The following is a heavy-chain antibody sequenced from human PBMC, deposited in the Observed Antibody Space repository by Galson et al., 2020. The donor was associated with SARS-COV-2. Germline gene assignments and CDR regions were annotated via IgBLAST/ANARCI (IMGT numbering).Heavy chain of an antibody. D-gene: IGHD4-17*01. CDR3: ARYGQYFQH. Sequence: SETLSLTCTVSGGSINNYYWSWIRQPPGKGPEWIGYIYYSGRTYYNPSLESRVTMSVDTSKNQFSLKLSSVTAADTAVYYCARYGQYFQHWGQGTLVTVSS. J-gene: IGHJ1*01. CDR1: GGSINNYY. V-gene: IGHV4-59*08. CDR2: IYYSGRT.